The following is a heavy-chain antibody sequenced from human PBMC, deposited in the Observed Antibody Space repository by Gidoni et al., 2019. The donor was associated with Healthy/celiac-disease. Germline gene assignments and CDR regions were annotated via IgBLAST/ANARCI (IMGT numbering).Heavy chain of an antibody. CDR2: IWYDGSNK. D-gene: IGHD2-15*01. CDR3: ARDQEDPPGAFDI. V-gene: IGHV3-33*01. J-gene: IGHJ3*02. Sequence: ASIWYDGSNKYYADSVKGRFTISRDNSKNTLYLQMNSLRAEDTAVYYCARDQEDPPGAFDIWGQGTMVTVSS.